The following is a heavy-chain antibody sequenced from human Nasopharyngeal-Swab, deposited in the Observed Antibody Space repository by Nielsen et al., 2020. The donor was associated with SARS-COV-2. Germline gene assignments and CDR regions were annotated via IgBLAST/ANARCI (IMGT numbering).Heavy chain of an antibody. V-gene: IGHV4-31*03. J-gene: IGHJ5*02. D-gene: IGHD3-10*01. CDR1: GGSISSGGYY. CDR3: ARGGPRNWFDP. Sequence: SETLSLTCTVSGGSISSGGYYWSWIRQHPGKGLEWIGYIYYSGSTYYNPSLKSRVTISVDTSKNQFSLKLSSVTAADMAVYYCARGGPRNWFDPWGQGTLVTVSS. CDR2: IYYSGST.